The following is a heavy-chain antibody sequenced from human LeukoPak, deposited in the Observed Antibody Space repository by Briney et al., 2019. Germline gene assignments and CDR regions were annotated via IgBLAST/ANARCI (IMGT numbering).Heavy chain of an antibody. V-gene: IGHV4-4*02. Sequence: NPSETLSPTCAVSGGSISSSNWWSWVRQPPGKGLERIGEIYHSGSTNYNPSLKSRVTISVDKSKNQFSLKLSSVTAADTAVYYCARVNYDFWSGYPCGMDVWGQGTTVTVSS. D-gene: IGHD3-3*01. J-gene: IGHJ6*02. CDR1: GGSISSSNW. CDR3: ARVNYDFWSGYPCGMDV. CDR2: IYHSGST.